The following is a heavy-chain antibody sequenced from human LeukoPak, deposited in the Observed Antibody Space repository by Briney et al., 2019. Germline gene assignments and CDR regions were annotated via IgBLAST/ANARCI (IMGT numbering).Heavy chain of an antibody. CDR2: MNPNSGNT. V-gene: IGHV1-8*01. Sequence: ASVKVSCKASGYTFTSYDINWVRQATGQGFEWMGWMNPNSGNTGYAQKFQGRVTMTRNTSISTAYMELSSLRSEDTAVYYCARAGRYSYGYWFDPWGQGTLVTVSS. CDR3: ARAGRYSYGYWFDP. CDR1: GYTFTSYD. D-gene: IGHD5-18*01. J-gene: IGHJ5*02.